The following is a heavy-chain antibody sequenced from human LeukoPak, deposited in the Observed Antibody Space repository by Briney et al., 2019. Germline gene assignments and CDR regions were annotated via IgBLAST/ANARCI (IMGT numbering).Heavy chain of an antibody. CDR2: ISGSGGSI. CDR1: GFTFSSYA. V-gene: IGHV3-23*01. CDR3: AKAGREKPNTRTEYFVY. D-gene: IGHD1-14*01. J-gene: IGHJ4*02. Sequence: PGGSLRLSRSASGFTFSSYAMSLVRQAPRKGLELVSAISGSGGSIYYADSVKCRFTISRDNSKKTLYLQKNSLRAEDTAVYYSAKAGREKPNTRTEYFVYWGQGTLITVSS.